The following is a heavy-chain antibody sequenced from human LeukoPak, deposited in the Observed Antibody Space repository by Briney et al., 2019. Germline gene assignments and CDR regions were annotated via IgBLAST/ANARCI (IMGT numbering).Heavy chain of an antibody. Sequence: GGSLRLSCTASGFTFSDYYMSWIRQAPGKGLEWVSYISSSSSYTKYADSVKGRFTISRENARNSLYLQMNSLRAEDTAVYYCLPLLSRPYVEDGFDIWGQGTMVTVSS. D-gene: IGHD2/OR15-2a*01. V-gene: IGHV3-11*06. J-gene: IGHJ3*02. CDR1: GFTFSDYY. CDR3: LPLLSRPYVEDGFDI. CDR2: ISSSSSYT.